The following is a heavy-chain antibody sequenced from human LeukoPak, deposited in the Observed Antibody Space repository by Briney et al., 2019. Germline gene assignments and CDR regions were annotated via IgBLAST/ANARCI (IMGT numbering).Heavy chain of an antibody. V-gene: IGHV4-39*02. CDR1: GGSISSSSYY. D-gene: IGHD3-16*01. CDR2: IYYSGST. Sequence: SETLSLTCTVSGGSISSSSYYWGWIRQPPGKGLEWIGSIYYSGSTYYNPSLKSRVTIPVDTSKNQFSLKLSSVTAADTAVYYCARERPEGFWGHGYMDAWGKGTTVTVSS. CDR3: ARERPEGFWGHGYMDA. J-gene: IGHJ6*03.